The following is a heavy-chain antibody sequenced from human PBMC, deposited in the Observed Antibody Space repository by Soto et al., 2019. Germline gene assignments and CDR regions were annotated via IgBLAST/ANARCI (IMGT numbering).Heavy chain of an antibody. Sequence: GASVNVSCKASGYTFTSYCISWVRQAPGQGLEWMGWISAYNGNTNYAQKLQGRVTMTTNTSTSTAYMELRSLRSDDTAVYYCASTDRQLAPVDPWGQGTLVTVSS. V-gene: IGHV1-18*01. D-gene: IGHD6-13*01. CDR1: GYTFTSYC. CDR2: ISAYNGNT. J-gene: IGHJ5*02. CDR3: ASTDRQLAPVDP.